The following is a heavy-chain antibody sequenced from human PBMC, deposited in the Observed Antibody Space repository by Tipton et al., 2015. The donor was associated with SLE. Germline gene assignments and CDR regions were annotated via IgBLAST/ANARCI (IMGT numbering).Heavy chain of an antibody. J-gene: IGHJ4*02. Sequence: TLSLTLTVSGGSMSGYYWSWVRQPPGKGLEWIGTIYYSGSTYYNPSLKSRVTISVDTSKNQFSLKLSSVTAADTAVYYCARHVVAVAGVDYWGQGTLVTVSS. CDR3: ARHVVAVAGVDY. CDR1: GGSMSGYY. D-gene: IGHD6-19*01. CDR2: IYYSGST. V-gene: IGHV4-59*08.